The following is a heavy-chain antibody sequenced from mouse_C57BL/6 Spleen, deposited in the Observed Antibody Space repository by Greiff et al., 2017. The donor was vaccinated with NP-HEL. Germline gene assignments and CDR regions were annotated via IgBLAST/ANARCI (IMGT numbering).Heavy chain of an antibody. V-gene: IGHV5-17*01. Sequence: EVHLVESGGGLVKPGGSLKLSCAASGFTFSDYGMHWVRQAPEKGLEWVAYISSGSSTIYYADTVKGRFTISRDNAKNTLFLQMTSLRSEDTAMYYCARPRGNYPLFDVWGTGTTVTVSS. J-gene: IGHJ1*03. CDR1: GFTFSDYG. CDR2: ISSGSSTI. D-gene: IGHD2-1*01. CDR3: ARPRGNYPLFDV.